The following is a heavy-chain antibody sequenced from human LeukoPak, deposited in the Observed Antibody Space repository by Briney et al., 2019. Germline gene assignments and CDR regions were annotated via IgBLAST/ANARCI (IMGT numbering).Heavy chain of an antibody. CDR1: GYTFTGYY. Sequence: GASVKVSYKASGYTFTGYYMHWVRQAPGQGLEWMGWINPNSGGTNYAQKFQGRVTMTRDTSISTAYMELSRLRSDDTAVYYWARANRYSSTPIDYWGQGTLVTVSS. CDR2: INPNSGGT. J-gene: IGHJ4*02. V-gene: IGHV1-2*02. CDR3: ARANRYSSTPIDY. D-gene: IGHD6-13*01.